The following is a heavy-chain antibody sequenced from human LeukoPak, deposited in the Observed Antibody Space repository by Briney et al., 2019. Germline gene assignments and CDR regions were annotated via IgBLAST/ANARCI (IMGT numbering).Heavy chain of an antibody. D-gene: IGHD3-3*01. CDR3: AKEESRHDFWSGYHRVYFDY. J-gene: IGHJ4*02. CDR2: ISGSGGST. CDR1: GFTISSYA. V-gene: IGHV3-23*01. Sequence: AGGSLRVSCSASGFTISSYAMSWGRQGPGKGLELVSAISGSGGSTYYAYSLKCRFTISRDNSKNTLYLQMNSLRAEDKAVYYCAKEESRHDFWSGYHRVYFDYWGQGTLVTVSS.